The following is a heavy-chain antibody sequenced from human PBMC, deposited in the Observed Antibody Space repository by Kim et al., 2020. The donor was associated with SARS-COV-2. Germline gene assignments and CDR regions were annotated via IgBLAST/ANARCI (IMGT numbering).Heavy chain of an antibody. J-gene: IGHJ6*03. CDR2: INRSGGT. CDR1: GGPFNDDY. V-gene: IGHV4-34*01. CDR3: ARRVTRFYYMDV. Sequence: SETLSLTCAVYGGPFNDDYWSWIRQPPGKGLEWIGEINRSGGTNYSPSLKSRVTISVDTFKNQFSLHLNSVTAADTAMYYCARRVTRFYYMDVWDKGAT. D-gene: IGHD3-10*01.